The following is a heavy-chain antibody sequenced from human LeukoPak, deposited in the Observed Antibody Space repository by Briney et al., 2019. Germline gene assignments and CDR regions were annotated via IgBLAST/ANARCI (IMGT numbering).Heavy chain of an antibody. V-gene: IGHV1-69*01. CDR3: ARDTSGYYDY. CDR2: IIPIFGTA. J-gene: IGHJ4*02. D-gene: IGHD2-15*01. CDR1: GGTFSSYA. Sequence: ASVKVSRKASGGTFSSYAISWVRQAPGQGLEWMGGIIPIFGTANYAQKFQGRVTITADESTSTAYMELSSLRSEDTAVYYCARDTSGYYDYWGQGALVTVSS.